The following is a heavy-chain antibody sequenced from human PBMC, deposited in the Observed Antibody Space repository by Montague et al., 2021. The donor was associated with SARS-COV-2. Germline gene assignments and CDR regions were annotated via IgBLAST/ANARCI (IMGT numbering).Heavy chain of an antibody. J-gene: IGHJ3*02. Sequence: SVKVSCKGVGYNFNRFGIHWLRQHPGQGPEWMGWVNTKTGNPTYGQGFTGRYVFSLDSSVSTAFLHITGLQSEDTAVYYCARANRNIYDAFDIWGQGTVVTVSS. V-gene: IGHV7-4-1*02. CDR3: ARANRNIYDAFDI. CDR2: VNTKTGNP. CDR1: GYNFNRFG. D-gene: IGHD1/OR15-1a*01.